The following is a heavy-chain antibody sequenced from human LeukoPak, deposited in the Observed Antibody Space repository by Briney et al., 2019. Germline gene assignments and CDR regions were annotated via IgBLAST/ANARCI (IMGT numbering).Heavy chain of an antibody. CDR2: VYYSGST. Sequence: SETLSLTCTVSGGSISRHYWSWIRQPPGKGLEWIGYVYYSGSTNYNPSLKSRVTISVDTSKNQFSLKLSSVTAADTAVYYCARSVVPAANAFDIWGQGTMVTVSS. CDR1: GGSISRHY. J-gene: IGHJ3*02. D-gene: IGHD2-2*01. V-gene: IGHV4-59*11. CDR3: ARSVVPAANAFDI.